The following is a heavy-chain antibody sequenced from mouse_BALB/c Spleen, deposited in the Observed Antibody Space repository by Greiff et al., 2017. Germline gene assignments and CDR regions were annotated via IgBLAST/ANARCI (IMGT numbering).Heavy chain of an antibody. J-gene: IGHJ3*01. D-gene: IGHD4-1*01. CDR1: GFTFSSYG. Sequence: EVKLVESGGDLVKPGGSLKLSCAASGFTFSSYGMSWVRQTPDKRLEWVATISSGGSYTYYPDSVKGRFTISRDNAKNTLYLQMSSLKSEDTAMYYCARHGGWDVAYWGQGTLVTVSA. V-gene: IGHV5-6*01. CDR2: ISSGGSYT. CDR3: ARHGGWDVAY.